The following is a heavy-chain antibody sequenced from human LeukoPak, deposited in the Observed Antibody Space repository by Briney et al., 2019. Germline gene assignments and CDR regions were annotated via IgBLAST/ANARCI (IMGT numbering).Heavy chain of an antibody. V-gene: IGHV3-21*01. CDR1: GFTFSSYT. J-gene: IGHJ4*02. CDR3: ARSYYDSSGYPHSDLDY. D-gene: IGHD3-22*01. Sequence: NPGGSLRLSCAGSGFTFSSYTMNWVRHAPGKGLEWVSSISETSIYINYADSVKGRFTISRDNAKYSLYLQMTSLRAGDTAVYYCARSYYDSSGYPHSDLDYWGQGTLVTVSS. CDR2: ISETSIYI.